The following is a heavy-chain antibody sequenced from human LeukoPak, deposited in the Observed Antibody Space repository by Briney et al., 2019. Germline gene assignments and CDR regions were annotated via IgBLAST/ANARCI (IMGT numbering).Heavy chain of an antibody. CDR1: GFTFSSYT. V-gene: IGHV3-21*01. CDR3: ARDDRESDWLGEEDY. J-gene: IGHJ4*02. CDR2: ITSSSSSI. D-gene: IGHD3-10*01. Sequence: GSLRLSCEASGFTFSSYTMNWVRQAPGEGLEWVSSITSSSSSIYYADSVKGRITISRDNAKNSLYLQMNSLRAEDTAVYYCARDDRESDWLGEEDYWGQGTLVTVSS.